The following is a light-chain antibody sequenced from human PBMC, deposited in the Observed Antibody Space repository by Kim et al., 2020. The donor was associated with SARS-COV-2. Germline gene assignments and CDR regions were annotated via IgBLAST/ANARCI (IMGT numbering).Light chain of an antibody. J-gene: IGLJ2*01. CDR3: QVWDSSSDHVV. Sequence: LTQPPSVSVAPGKTARITCGGNNIGSKSVHWYQQKPGQAPVLVIYYDSDRPSGIPERFSGSNSGNTATLTISRVEAGDEADYYCQVWDSSSDHVVFGGGTKLTVL. CDR1: NIGSKS. V-gene: IGLV3-21*04. CDR2: YDS.